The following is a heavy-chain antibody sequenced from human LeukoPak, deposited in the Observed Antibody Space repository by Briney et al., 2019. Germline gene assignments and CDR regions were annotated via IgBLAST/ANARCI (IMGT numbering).Heavy chain of an antibody. Sequence: PSETLSLTCAVYGGSFSGYYWSWIRQPPGKGLEWIGEINHSGSTNYNPSPKSRVTISVDTSKNQFSLKLSSVTAADTAVYYCAREIVVVVAATPYYYYGMDVWGKGTTVTVSS. J-gene: IGHJ6*04. CDR3: AREIVVVVAATPYYYYGMDV. V-gene: IGHV4-34*01. CDR2: INHSGST. CDR1: GGSFSGYY. D-gene: IGHD2-15*01.